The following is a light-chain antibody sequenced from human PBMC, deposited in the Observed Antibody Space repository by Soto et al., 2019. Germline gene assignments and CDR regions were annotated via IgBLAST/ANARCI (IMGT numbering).Light chain of an antibody. V-gene: IGKV1-39*01. CDR1: QSMSSY. J-gene: IGKJ5*01. Sequence: DIPMTQSPSSLSASVGDRVTITCRVSQSMSSYLNWYQQKPGKTPKLLIYAASSLQSGVPSRFSGSGSGTDFTLTISSLQPEDVATYYCQQSYSTSITFGQGTRLEIK. CDR3: QQSYSTSIT. CDR2: AAS.